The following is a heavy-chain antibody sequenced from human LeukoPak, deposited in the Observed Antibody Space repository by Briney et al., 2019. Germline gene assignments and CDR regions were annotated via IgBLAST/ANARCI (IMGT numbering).Heavy chain of an antibody. CDR2: IYTSGST. CDR1: GGSISISSYY. D-gene: IGHD4-11*01. J-gene: IGHJ3*02. V-gene: IGHV4-61*02. CDR3: AADYSNYELYAFDI. Sequence: KPSETLSLTCTVSGGSISISSYYWGWIRQPAGKGLEWIGRIYTSGSTNYNPSLKSRVTMSVDTSKNQFSLKLSSVTAADTAVYYCAADYSNYELYAFDIWGQGTMVTVSS.